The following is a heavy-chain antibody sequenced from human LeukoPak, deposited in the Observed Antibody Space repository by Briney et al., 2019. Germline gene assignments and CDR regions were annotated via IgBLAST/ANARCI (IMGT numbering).Heavy chain of an antibody. CDR2: IYYSGST. CDR3: ARVAFVMTTVTTLYYFDY. Sequence: KPSETLSLTCTVSGGSISSYYWSWIRQPPGKGLEWIGCIYYSGSTNYNPSLKSRVTISVDTSKNQFSLKLSSVTAADTAVYYCARVAFVMTTVTTLYYFDYWGQGTLVTVSS. D-gene: IGHD4-17*01. V-gene: IGHV4-59*01. J-gene: IGHJ4*02. CDR1: GGSISSYY.